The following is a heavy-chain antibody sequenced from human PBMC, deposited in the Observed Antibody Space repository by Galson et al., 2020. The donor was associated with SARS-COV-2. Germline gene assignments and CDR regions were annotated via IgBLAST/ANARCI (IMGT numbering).Heavy chain of an antibody. CDR2: IFSSGSS. CDR1: GGSITTGGYQ. D-gene: IGHD4-17*01. J-gene: IGHJ4*02. CDR3: ARGGWGGDFVDI. V-gene: IGHV4-30-4*08. Sequence: SQTISLTCSVSGGSITTGGYQWCWIRQPPGKGLAWIGYIFSSGSSYYNPSLKSRLTISVDTSKNQFSVGLTSVTAADTAVYYCARGGWGGDFVDIWGQGALVSVSS.